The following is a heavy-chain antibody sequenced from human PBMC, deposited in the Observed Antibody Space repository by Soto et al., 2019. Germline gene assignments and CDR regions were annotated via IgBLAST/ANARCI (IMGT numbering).Heavy chain of an antibody. Sequence: QVQLVQSGPEVRKPGASVKVSCKASGYIFSRYGISWVRQAPGQGLEWMAWISGYNVNTKFGERVQGRVNVTTDTSTSTAYMELRSLRSDDTAVYYCAREAAAERNYYGLDVWGQGNTVIVSS. V-gene: IGHV1-18*04. CDR2: ISGYNVNT. J-gene: IGHJ6*02. D-gene: IGHD6-13*01. CDR3: AREAAAERNYYGLDV. CDR1: GYIFSRYG.